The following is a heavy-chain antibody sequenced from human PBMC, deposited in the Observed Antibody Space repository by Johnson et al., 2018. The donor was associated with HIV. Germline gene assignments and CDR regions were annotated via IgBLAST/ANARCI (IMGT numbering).Heavy chain of an antibody. Sequence: VQLVESGGGLVQPGGSLRLSCAASGFTFSSYEMNWVRQAPGKGLEWVSYISSSGSTIYYADSVKGRFTISRDNSKNTLYLQMNSLRAEDTAVYYCARDPAAAALRAFDIWGQGTMVTVSS. D-gene: IGHD6-13*01. CDR2: ISSSGSTI. J-gene: IGHJ3*02. V-gene: IGHV3-48*03. CDR3: ARDPAAAALRAFDI. CDR1: GFTFSSYE.